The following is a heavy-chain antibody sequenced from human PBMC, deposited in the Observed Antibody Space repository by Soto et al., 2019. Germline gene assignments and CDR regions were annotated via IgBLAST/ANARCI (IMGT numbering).Heavy chain of an antibody. D-gene: IGHD3-16*01. CDR1: GYTFTSYY. V-gene: IGHV1-46*01. Sequence: ASVKVSCKASGYTFTSYYIHWVRQAPGQGLEWMGIINPSGGGTSYAQKFQGRLTMTRDTSTSTVYMELSSLRSEDTAVYYCARELITFGGGAFDIWGQGTMVTVSS. J-gene: IGHJ3*02. CDR2: INPSGGGT. CDR3: ARELITFGGGAFDI.